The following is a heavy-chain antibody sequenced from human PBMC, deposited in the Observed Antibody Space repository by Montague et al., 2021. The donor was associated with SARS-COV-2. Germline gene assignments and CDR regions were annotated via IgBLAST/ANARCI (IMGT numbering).Heavy chain of an antibody. CDR2: INHSGST. Sequence: SETLSLTCAAYGGSFSGYYWSWIRQPPGKGLEWIGEINHSGSTNYNPSLKSRVTISVDTSKNQFSLKLSSVTAADTAVYYCARGHQLRFLEWSSRQSTFDYWGQGTLVTVSS. D-gene: IGHD3-3*01. CDR3: ARGHQLRFLEWSSRQSTFDY. CDR1: GGSFSGYY. J-gene: IGHJ4*02. V-gene: IGHV4-34*01.